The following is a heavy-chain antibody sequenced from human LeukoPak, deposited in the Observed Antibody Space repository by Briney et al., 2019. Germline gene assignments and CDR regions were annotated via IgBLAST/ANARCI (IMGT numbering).Heavy chain of an antibody. CDR3: AREAAAGTVGWFDP. D-gene: IGHD6-13*01. CDR1: GFTFSSYA. V-gene: IGHV3-30-3*01. J-gene: IGHJ5*02. CDR2: ISYDGSNK. Sequence: GSLRLSCAASGFTFSSYAMHWVRQAPGKGLEWVAVISYDGSNKYYADSVKGRFTISRDNSKNTLYLQMNSLRAEDTAVYYCAREAAAGTVGWFDPWGQGTLVTVSS.